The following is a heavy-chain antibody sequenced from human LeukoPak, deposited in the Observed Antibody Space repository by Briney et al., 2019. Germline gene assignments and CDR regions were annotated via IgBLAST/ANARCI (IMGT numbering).Heavy chain of an antibody. V-gene: IGHV3-53*01. Sequence: GGSLRLSCAASGFTVRSNYMSWARQAPGKGLEWVSIIYGGGSVFYADSVKGRFTISRDNSKNTLYLQMNSLRGEDTAVYYCARGGSYLSAFDIWGQGTMVTVSS. CDR1: GFTVRSNY. CDR2: IYGGGSV. J-gene: IGHJ3*02. CDR3: ARGGSYLSAFDI. D-gene: IGHD1-26*01.